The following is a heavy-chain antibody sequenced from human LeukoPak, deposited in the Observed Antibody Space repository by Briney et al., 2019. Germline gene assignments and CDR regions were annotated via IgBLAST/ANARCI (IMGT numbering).Heavy chain of an antibody. CDR3: ARGDCSSTSCYGPDY. CDR1: GYTFTSYG. D-gene: IGHD2-2*01. Sequence: ASVKVSCKASGYTFTSYGISWVPQAPGQGLEWMGWISAYNGNTNYAQKLQGRVTMTTDTSTSTAYMELRSLRSDDTAVYYCARGDCSSTSCYGPDYWGQGTLVTVSS. V-gene: IGHV1-18*01. CDR2: ISAYNGNT. J-gene: IGHJ4*02.